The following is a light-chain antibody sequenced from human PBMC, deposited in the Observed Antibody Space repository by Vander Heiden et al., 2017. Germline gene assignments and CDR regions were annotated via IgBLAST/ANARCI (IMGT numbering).Light chain of an antibody. CDR3: QVWDRSTDHPYV. CDR2: DDS. CDR1: NIGSKS. Sequence: SYVLTQPPPVSVAPGQTARITCGGNNIGSKSVHWYQQKPGQAPVLVVYDDSDQPSGIPERFSGSNSGNTATLTISRVEAGDEADYYCQVWDRSTDHPYVFGTGTQVTVL. V-gene: IGLV3-21*02. J-gene: IGLJ1*01.